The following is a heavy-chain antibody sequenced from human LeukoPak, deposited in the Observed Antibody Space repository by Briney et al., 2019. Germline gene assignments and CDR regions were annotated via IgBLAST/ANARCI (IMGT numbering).Heavy chain of an antibody. CDR2: MNPNSGNT. J-gene: IGHJ4*02. CDR3: AREDYYDSGSNDY. D-gene: IGHD3-22*01. V-gene: IGHV1-8*03. Sequence: ASVKVSFTSSGYTFTIYDINWVRHAPGPGHGWMGWMNPNSGNTAYAQKFQGRVTFTRNTSISNAYMELRSLRSEDTAVYYCAREDYYDSGSNDYWGQGTLVTVSS. CDR1: GYTFTIYD.